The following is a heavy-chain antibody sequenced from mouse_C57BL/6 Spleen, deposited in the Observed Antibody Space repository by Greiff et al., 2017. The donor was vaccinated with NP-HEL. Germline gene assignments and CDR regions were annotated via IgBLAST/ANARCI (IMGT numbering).Heavy chain of an antibody. J-gene: IGHJ2*01. CDR1: GYTFTSYW. CDR3: ARITTVVVYYFDY. V-gene: IGHV1-55*01. CDR2: IYPGSGGT. Sequence: VQLQQPGAELVKPGASVKMSCKASGYTFTSYWITWVKQRPGQGLEWIGDIYPGSGGTNYNEKFKSKATLTVDTSSSTAYMQLSSLTSEDSAVYDCARITTVVVYYFDYWGQGTTLTVSS. D-gene: IGHD1-1*01.